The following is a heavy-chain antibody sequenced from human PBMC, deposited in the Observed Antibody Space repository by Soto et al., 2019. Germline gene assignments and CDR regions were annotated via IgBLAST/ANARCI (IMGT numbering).Heavy chain of an antibody. Sequence: SETLSITCAVSGYSISSGYYWGCLRQPPGKGLAWIGSIYHGLSTYYNPSLNSRVTLSIDMTNNHVSLILNSVTAADTAVYYCARVGPWVPYYYDSSPYTFENWFDPWGQGTLVTVSS. V-gene: IGHV4-38-2*01. CDR1: GYSISSGYY. D-gene: IGHD3-22*01. J-gene: IGHJ5*02. CDR3: ARVGPWVPYYYDSSPYTFENWFDP. CDR2: IYHGLST.